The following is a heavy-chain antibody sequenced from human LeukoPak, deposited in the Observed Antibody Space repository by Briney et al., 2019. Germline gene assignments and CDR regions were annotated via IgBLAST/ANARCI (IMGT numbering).Heavy chain of an antibody. CDR1: GGSISSYY. V-gene: IGHV4-59*01. J-gene: IGHJ4*02. D-gene: IGHD1-26*01. Sequence: SETLSLTCTVSGGSISSYYWSWIRQPPGKGLEWIGYIYYSGSTNYNPSLKSRVTISVDTSKNQFSLKLSSVTAADTAVYYCARVWELSFDYWGQGTLVTVSS. CDR2: IYYSGST. CDR3: ARVWELSFDY.